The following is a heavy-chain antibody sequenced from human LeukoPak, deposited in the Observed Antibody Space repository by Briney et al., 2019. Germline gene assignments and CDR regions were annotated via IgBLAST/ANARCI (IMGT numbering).Heavy chain of an antibody. CDR2: IYHSGST. Sequence: PSETLSLTCTVSGYSISSGYYWGWIRQPPGEGLEWIGSIYHSGSTYYNPSLKSRVTISVDTSKNQFSLKLSSVTAADTAVYYCARDGYYDIVTANSDYWGQGTLVTVSS. CDR1: GYSISSGYY. V-gene: IGHV4-38-2*02. J-gene: IGHJ4*02. CDR3: ARDGYYDIVTANSDY. D-gene: IGHD3-9*01.